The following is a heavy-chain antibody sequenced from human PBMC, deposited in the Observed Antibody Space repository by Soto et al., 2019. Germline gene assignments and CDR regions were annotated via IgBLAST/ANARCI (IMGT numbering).Heavy chain of an antibody. Sequence: QVQLVESGGGVVQPGRSLRLSCAASGIIFSTYGMHWVRQAPGKGMEWVAVISHDGSTIYYADSVKCLFTISRYNSKHTLFLQMSILRAEHTAVYYCAKTSQENGYHYDIWYFDLWGRGTLVTVSS. CDR1: GIIFSTYG. J-gene: IGHJ2*01. CDR3: AKTSQENGYHYDIWYFDL. D-gene: IGHD3-22*01. CDR2: ISHDGSTI. V-gene: IGHV3-30*18.